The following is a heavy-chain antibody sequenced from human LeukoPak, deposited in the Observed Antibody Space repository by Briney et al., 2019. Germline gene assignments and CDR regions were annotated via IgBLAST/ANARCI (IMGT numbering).Heavy chain of an antibody. V-gene: IGHV1-46*01. CDR3: ARDPTVITSSRITVFGGVKSPHNWFDP. Sequence: ASVKVSCKASGYTFTGYYMHWVRQAPGQGLEWMGIINPSGGETTYAQKFQARVTMTRETSTSTVYMELSSLRSEDTAVYYCARDPTVITSSRITVFGGVKSPHNWFDPWGQGTLVTVSS. CDR2: INPSGGET. J-gene: IGHJ5*02. D-gene: IGHD3-3*01. CDR1: GYTFTGYY.